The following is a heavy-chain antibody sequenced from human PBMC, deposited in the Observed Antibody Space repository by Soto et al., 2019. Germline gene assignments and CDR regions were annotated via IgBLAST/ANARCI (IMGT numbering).Heavy chain of an antibody. CDR1: GFTFSGHA. V-gene: IGHV3-23*01. CDR3: AKDLDYSDSLPFDS. Sequence: QLLESGGGLVQPGGSLRLSCAASGFTFSGHAMSWVRQAPGKGLEWVASINGGGGSTYYADSVKGRFTISRDNSKTTLYLQMSSLRVEDTAVYYCAKDLDYSDSLPFDSWGQGTLVTVSS. D-gene: IGHD4-17*01. CDR2: INGGGGST. J-gene: IGHJ4*02.